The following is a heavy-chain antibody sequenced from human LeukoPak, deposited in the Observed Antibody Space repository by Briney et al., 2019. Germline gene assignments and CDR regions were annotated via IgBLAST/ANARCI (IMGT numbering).Heavy chain of an antibody. CDR2: ISGSGGST. V-gene: IGHV3-23*01. CDR3: AKDRYRMDV. Sequence: PGGSLRLSCAVSGFTVSSNYISWVRQAPGKGLEWVSAISGSGGSTYYADSVKGRFTISRDNSKNTLYLQMNSLRAEDTAVYYCAKDRYRMDVWGQGTTVTVSS. J-gene: IGHJ6*02. CDR1: GFTVSSNY.